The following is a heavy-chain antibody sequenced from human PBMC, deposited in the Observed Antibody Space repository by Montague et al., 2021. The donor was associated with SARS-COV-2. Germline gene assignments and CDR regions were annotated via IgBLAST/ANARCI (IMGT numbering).Heavy chain of an antibody. V-gene: IGHV3-7*01. J-gene: IGHJ6*02. CDR2: IKPDGGAG. CDR3: AKGSV. Sequence: LRLSCAASGFTFSSNWMSWVRQAPGTGLEWVANIKPDGGAGYYVDSVKGRFTISRDNAKNSLYLQMNSLRAEDTAVYYCAKGSVWGQGTTVTVSS. CDR1: GFTFSSNW.